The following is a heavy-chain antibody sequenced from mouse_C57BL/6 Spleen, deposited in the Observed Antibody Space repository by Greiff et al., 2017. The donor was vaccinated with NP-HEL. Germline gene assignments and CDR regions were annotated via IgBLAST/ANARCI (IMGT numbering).Heavy chain of an antibody. CDR2: IYPRSGNT. V-gene: IGHV1-81*01. J-gene: IGHJ1*03. D-gene: IGHD2-5*01. CDR1: GYTFTSYG. CDR3: ARSSPYYSNWYFEV. Sequence: QVQLQQSGAELARPGASVKLSCKASGYTFTSYGISWVKQRTGQGLEWIGEIYPRSGNTYYNEKFKGKATLTADKSSSTAYMELRSLTSEDSAVYFCARSSPYYSNWYFEVWGTGTTVTVSS.